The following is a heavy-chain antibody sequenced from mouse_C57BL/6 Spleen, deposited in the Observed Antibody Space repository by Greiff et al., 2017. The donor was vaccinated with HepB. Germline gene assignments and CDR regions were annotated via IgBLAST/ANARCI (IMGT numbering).Heavy chain of an antibody. CDR1: GYAFTNYL. D-gene: IGHD1-2*01. CDR2: INPGSGGT. V-gene: IGHV1-54*01. CDR3: AIDGTAGLNYAMDY. J-gene: IGHJ4*01. Sequence: QVQLQQSGAELVRPGTSVKVSCKASGYAFTNYLIEWVKQRPGQGLEWIGLINPGSGGTNYNEKFKGKAKLTADKSSRTAYMQLSSLTSEDSAVYFCAIDGTAGLNYAMDYWGQGTSVTVSS.